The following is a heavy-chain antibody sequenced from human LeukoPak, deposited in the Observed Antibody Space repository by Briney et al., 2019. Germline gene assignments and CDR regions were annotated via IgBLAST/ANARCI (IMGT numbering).Heavy chain of an antibody. V-gene: IGHV1-3*01. D-gene: IGHD3-10*01. CDR3: ARATRVSYGMDV. Sequence: ASVKVSCKASGYTFTSYAMHWVRQAPGQRLEWMGWINAGNANTKYSQKFQGRVTITRDTSASTAYMELSSLRSEDTAVYYCARATRVSYGMDVWGKGTTVTVSS. J-gene: IGHJ6*04. CDR1: GYTFTSYA. CDR2: INAGNANT.